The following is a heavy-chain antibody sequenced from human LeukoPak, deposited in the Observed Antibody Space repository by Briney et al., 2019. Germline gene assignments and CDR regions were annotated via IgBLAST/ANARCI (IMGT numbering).Heavy chain of an antibody. CDR3: SSRIAVAAPIDY. J-gene: IGHJ4*02. Sequence: GGSLRLSCAASGFTFSSYEMNWVRQAPGKGLEWVSYISSSGSSIYYADSVKGRFTISRDNAKNSLYLQMNRLRAEDTAVYYCSSRIAVAAPIDYGGQGTLVTVSS. D-gene: IGHD6-19*01. V-gene: IGHV3-48*03. CDR2: ISSSGSSI. CDR1: GFTFSSYE.